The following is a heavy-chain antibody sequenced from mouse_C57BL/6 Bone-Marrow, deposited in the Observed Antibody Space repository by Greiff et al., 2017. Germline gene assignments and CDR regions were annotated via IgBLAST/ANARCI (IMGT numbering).Heavy chain of an antibody. CDR3: ARWYYGSSIDY. Sequence: VQLQQSVAELVRPGASVKLSCTASGFNIKNSYMHWVKQRPGQGLEWIGYINPSSGYTKYNQKFKDKATLTADKSSSTAYMQLSSLTSEDSSVYYCARWYYGSSIDYWGQGTTLTVSS. CDR1: GFNIKNSY. V-gene: IGHV1-4*01. J-gene: IGHJ2*01. CDR2: INPSSGYT. D-gene: IGHD1-1*01.